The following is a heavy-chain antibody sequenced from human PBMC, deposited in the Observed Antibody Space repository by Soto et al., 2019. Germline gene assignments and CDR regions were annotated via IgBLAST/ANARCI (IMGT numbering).Heavy chain of an antibody. Sequence: PGGSLRLSCAASGFTFSSYAMSWVRQAPGKGLEWVSAISGSGGSTYYADSVKGRFTISRDNSKNTLYLQMNSLRAEDTAVYYCAIYSLYYDIVSGPDETNWFDPWGQGTLVTVSS. CDR2: ISGSGGST. CDR3: AIYSLYYDIVSGPDETNWFDP. CDR1: GFTFSSYA. J-gene: IGHJ5*02. D-gene: IGHD3-9*01. V-gene: IGHV3-23*01.